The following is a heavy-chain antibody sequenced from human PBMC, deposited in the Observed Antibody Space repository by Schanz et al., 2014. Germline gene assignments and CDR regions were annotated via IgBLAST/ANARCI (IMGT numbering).Heavy chain of an antibody. CDR1: GFSFSTYW. J-gene: IGHJ6*03. CDR2: SSSRSSHI. CDR3: ARVKYCTITRCYRTETEGIYYMDV. D-gene: IGHD2-2*01. Sequence: EVKMVESGGGLVKPGGSLRLSCAASGFSFSTYWMSWVRQAPGKGLEWVSSSSSRSSHIYYADSVKGRFTMSRDNAKNSVFLQMNSLRAEDTAVYYCARVKYCTITRCYRTETEGIYYMDVWGKGTTVTVSS. V-gene: IGHV3-21*04.